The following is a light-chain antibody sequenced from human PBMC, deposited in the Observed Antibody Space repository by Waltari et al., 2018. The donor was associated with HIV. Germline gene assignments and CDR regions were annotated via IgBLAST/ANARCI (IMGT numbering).Light chain of an antibody. V-gene: IGLV2-11*01. CDR2: DVS. Sequence: QSALTQPRSVSGSPGQSVTISCTGTSSDVGGYNYVSWYQQHPGKAPKLMIYDVSKRPSGVPGRFSGYKSGNTASLTISGLQAEDEADYYCCSYAGSYTFVVFGGGTKLTVL. CDR3: CSYAGSYTFVV. J-gene: IGLJ2*01. CDR1: SSDVGGYNY.